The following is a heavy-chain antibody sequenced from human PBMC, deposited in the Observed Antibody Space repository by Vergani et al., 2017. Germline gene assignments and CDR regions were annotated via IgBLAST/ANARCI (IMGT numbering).Heavy chain of an antibody. V-gene: IGHV4-38-2*01. CDR3: ARQQLVMYFVY. D-gene: IGHD6-13*01. CDR1: GYSISSGYY. CDR2: IYHSGST. Sequence: QVQLQESGPGLVKPSETLSLTCAVSGYSISSGYYWGWIRQPPGKGLEWIGSIYHSGSTYYNPSLKGRVTISVDTSKNEFSLKLSSVTAADTAVYYCARQQLVMYFVYWGQGTLVTVSS. J-gene: IGHJ4*02.